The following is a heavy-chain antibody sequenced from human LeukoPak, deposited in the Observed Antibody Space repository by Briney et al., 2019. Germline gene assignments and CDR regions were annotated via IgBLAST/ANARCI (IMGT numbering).Heavy chain of an antibody. CDR1: GFTVSSNY. CDR3: ARVEYYDFWSGYYNGAFDI. Sequence: GGSLRLSCAASGFTVSSNYMSWVRQAPGKGLEWVANIKQDGSEKYYVDSVKGRFTISRDNAKNSLYLQMNSLRAEDTAVYYCARVEYYDFWSGYYNGAFDIWGQGTMVTVSS. CDR2: IKQDGSEK. J-gene: IGHJ3*02. V-gene: IGHV3-7*01. D-gene: IGHD3-3*01.